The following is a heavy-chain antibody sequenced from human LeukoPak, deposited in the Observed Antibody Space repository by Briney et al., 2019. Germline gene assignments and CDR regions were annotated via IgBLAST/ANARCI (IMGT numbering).Heavy chain of an antibody. CDR2: IYYSGST. CDR1: GGSISNSSYY. J-gene: IGHJ3*02. Sequence: PSETLSLTCTVSGGSISNSSYYWGWIRQPPGKGLEWIGSIYYSGSTYYNPSLKSRVTISVDTSKNQFSLKLSSVTAADTAVYYCAMGGLHAYSSGTQPKGDDAFDIWGQGTMVTVSS. D-gene: IGHD6-19*01. V-gene: IGHV4-39*07. CDR3: AMGGLHAYSSGTQPKGDDAFDI.